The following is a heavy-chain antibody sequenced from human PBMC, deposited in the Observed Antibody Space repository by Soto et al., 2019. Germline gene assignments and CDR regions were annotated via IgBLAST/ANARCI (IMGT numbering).Heavy chain of an antibody. CDR2: IYHSGST. CDR1: GGSIRSSNW. J-gene: IGHJ6*02. V-gene: IGHV4-4*02. Sequence: SLTCAVSGGSIRSSNWWSWVRQPPGKGLEWIGEIYHSGSTNYNPSLKSRVTISVDKSKNQFSLKPSSVTAADTAVYYCARTTDYYYYGMDVCGQGTTVTVSS. D-gene: IGHD4-4*01. CDR3: ARTTDYYYYGMDV.